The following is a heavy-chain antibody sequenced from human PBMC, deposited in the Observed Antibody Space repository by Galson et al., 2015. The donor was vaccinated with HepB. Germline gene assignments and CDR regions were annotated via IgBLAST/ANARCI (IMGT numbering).Heavy chain of an antibody. CDR1: GFIFSSYS. CDR3: ASLHYDSSGYIDY. V-gene: IGHV3-48*04. D-gene: IGHD3-22*01. J-gene: IGHJ4*02. CDR2: ISSSSGTI. Sequence: SLRLSCAASGFIFSSYSMNWVRQAPGKGLEWVSYISSSSGTIYYGDSVKGRFTISRDNAKNSLYLQMNSLRAEDTAVYYCASLHYDSSGYIDYWGQGTLVTVSS.